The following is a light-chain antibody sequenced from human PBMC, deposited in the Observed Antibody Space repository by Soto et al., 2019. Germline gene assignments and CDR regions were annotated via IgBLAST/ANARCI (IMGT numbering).Light chain of an antibody. Sequence: QSVLTQPASVSGSPGQSITISCTGTSSDVGAYNYVSWYQQHPGKVPKLMISEVTNRPSGVSNRFSGSKSGNTASLTISGLQAEDEAVYYCSSYTRSSTLVFGGGTKVAVL. CDR2: EVT. J-gene: IGLJ3*02. CDR3: SSYTRSSTLV. V-gene: IGLV2-14*01. CDR1: SSDVGAYNY.